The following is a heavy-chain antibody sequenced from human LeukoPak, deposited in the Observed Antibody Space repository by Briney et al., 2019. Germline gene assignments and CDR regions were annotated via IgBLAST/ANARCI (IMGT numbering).Heavy chain of an antibody. CDR2: IKQDGSEK. V-gene: IGHV3-7*01. Sequence: QPGGSLRLSCAASGFTFSSHWMSWVRQAPGKGLEWVANIKQDGSEKYYVDSVKGRFTISRDNAKNSLYLQMNSLRAEDTAVYYCAKLVVVYYMDVWGKGTTVTVSS. CDR3: AKLVVVYYMDV. J-gene: IGHJ6*03. CDR1: GFTFSSHW. D-gene: IGHD2-15*01.